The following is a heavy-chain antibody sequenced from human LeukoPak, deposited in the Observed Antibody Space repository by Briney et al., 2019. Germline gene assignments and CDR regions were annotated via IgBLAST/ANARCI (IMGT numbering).Heavy chain of an antibody. J-gene: IGHJ3*02. CDR2: INPNSGGT. CDR1: GYTFTGYY. V-gene: IGHV1-2*02. Sequence: ASVKVSCKASGYTFTGYYMHWVRQAPGQGLEWMGWINPNSGGTNYAQKFQGRVTMTRDTSISTAYMELSRLRSDDTAVYYCARAYSSGYYFRVEDAFDIWGQGTMVTVSS. D-gene: IGHD3-22*01. CDR3: ARAYSSGYYFRVEDAFDI.